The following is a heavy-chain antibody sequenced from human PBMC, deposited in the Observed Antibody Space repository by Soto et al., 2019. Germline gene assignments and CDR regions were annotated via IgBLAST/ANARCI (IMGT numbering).Heavy chain of an antibody. J-gene: IGHJ4*02. CDR2: ISYDGSNK. CDR1: GFTFSSYA. V-gene: IGHV3-30-3*01. CDR3: ARDRPYYDSSGPFDY. D-gene: IGHD3-22*01. Sequence: HPGGSLRLSCAASGFTFSSYAMHWVRQAPGKGLEWVAVISYDGSNKYYADSVKGRFTISRDNSKNTLYLQMNSLRAEDTAVYYCARDRPYYDSSGPFDYWGQGTLVTVSS.